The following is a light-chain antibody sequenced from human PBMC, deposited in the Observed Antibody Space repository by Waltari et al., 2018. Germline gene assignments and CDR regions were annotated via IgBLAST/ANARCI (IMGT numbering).Light chain of an antibody. CDR2: AAS. J-gene: IGKJ5*01. CDR3: QKYNSAPLIT. CDR1: QGISNY. Sequence: DIQMTQSPSSLSASVGDRVTITCRASQGISNYLAWYQQKPGKVPKLLIYAASTLQSGVPSRFSGSGSGTDFTLTISSLQPKDVATYYCQKYNSAPLITFGQGTRLEIK. V-gene: IGKV1-27*01.